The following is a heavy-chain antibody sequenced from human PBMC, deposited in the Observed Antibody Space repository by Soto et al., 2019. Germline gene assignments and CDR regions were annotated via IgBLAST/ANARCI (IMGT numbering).Heavy chain of an antibody. D-gene: IGHD6-19*01. J-gene: IGHJ6*02. Sequence: QPGGSLRLSCAASGFTFSSYAMHWVRQAPGKGLEWVAVISYDGSNKYYADSVKGRFTISRDNSKNTLYLQMNSLRAEDTAVYYCARDLADAVAGWGYYYGMDVWGQGTTVTVSS. CDR2: ISYDGSNK. V-gene: IGHV3-30-3*01. CDR3: ARDLADAVAGWGYYYGMDV. CDR1: GFTFSSYA.